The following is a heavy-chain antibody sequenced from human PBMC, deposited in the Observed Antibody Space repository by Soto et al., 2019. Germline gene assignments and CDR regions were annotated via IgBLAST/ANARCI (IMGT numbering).Heavy chain of an antibody. Sequence: QVQLVQSGAEVKKPGASVKVSCKASGYTFTSYYMHWVRQAPGQGLEWMGVINPSAGTTSYAQKFQGRVTMTTDTSSSTVFMDPSSLRSEDTAVYYCARDITTVTTHWFDPWGQGTLVTVSS. CDR1: GYTFTSYY. D-gene: IGHD4-17*01. CDR3: ARDITTVTTHWFDP. J-gene: IGHJ5*02. CDR2: INPSAGTT. V-gene: IGHV1-46*03.